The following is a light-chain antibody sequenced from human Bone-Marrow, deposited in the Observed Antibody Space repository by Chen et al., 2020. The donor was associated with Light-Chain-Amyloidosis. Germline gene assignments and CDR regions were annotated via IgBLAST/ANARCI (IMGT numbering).Light chain of an antibody. J-gene: IGLJ2*01. CDR1: DLPTKY. Sequence: SVSPGQTARITCSGDDLPTKYAYWYQQKPGQAPVLVIHRDTERPSGISERFSGSSSGTTATLTISGVQAEDEADYHCQSADSSGTYEVIFGGGTKLTVL. V-gene: IGLV3-25*03. CDR2: RDT. CDR3: QSADSSGTYEVI.